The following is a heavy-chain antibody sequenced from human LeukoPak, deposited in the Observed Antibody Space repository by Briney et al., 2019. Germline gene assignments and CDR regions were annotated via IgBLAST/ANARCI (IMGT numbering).Heavy chain of an antibody. J-gene: IGHJ4*02. Sequence: GGSLRLSCAASGFTFSSYSMNWVRQAPGKGLEWVSSISSSSSYIYYADSVKGRFTISRDNAKNSLYLQMNSLRAEDTAVYYCASAVAARRTPVDYWGQGTLVTVSS. CDR2: ISSSSSYI. D-gene: IGHD6-6*01. V-gene: IGHV3-21*01. CDR3: ASAVAARRTPVDY. CDR1: GFTFSSYS.